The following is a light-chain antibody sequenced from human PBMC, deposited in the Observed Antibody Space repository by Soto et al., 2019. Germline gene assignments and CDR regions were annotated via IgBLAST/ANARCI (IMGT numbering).Light chain of an antibody. CDR2: DVS. CDR1: SSDVGGYNY. V-gene: IGLV2-14*01. J-gene: IGLJ1*01. CDR3: SSYTSSRTLAV. Sequence: QSVLTQPASVSGSPGQSITISCTGTSSDVGGYNYVSWYQQHPGKAPKLMIYDVSNRPSGVSNRFSGSKSGNTASLTISGLQAEDEADYYCSSYTSSRTLAVFGTGTKLTVL.